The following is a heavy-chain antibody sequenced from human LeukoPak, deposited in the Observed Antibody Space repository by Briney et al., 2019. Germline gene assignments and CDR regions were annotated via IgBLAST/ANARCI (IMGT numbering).Heavy chain of an antibody. J-gene: IGHJ3*02. Sequence: GSLRLSCAASGFTFSSYWMSWIRQPPGKGLEWIGSIYYSGSTYYNPSLKSRVTISVDTSKNQFSLKLSSVTAADTAVYYCASYPQMGDVDTAMVRDAFDIWGQGTMVTVSS. CDR2: IYYSGST. CDR1: GFTFSSYW. D-gene: IGHD5-18*01. CDR3: ASYPQMGDVDTAMVRDAFDI. V-gene: IGHV4-39*07.